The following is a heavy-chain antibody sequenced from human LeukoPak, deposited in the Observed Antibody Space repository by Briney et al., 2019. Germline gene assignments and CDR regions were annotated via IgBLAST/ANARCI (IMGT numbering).Heavy chain of an antibody. V-gene: IGHV4-34*01. CDR2: INHSGST. D-gene: IGHD1-7*01. Sequence: SETLSLTCAVYGGSFSGYYWSWIRQPPGKGLEWIGEINHSGSTNYNPSLKSRVTISVDTSKNQFSLKLSSVTAADTAVYYCARHLGYNWNYGGWFDPWGQGTTVTVSS. J-gene: IGHJ5*01. CDR1: GGSFSGYY. CDR3: ARHLGYNWNYGGWFDP.